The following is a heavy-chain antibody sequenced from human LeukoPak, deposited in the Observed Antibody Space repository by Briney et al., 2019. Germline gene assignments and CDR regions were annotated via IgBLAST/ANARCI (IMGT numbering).Heavy chain of an antibody. J-gene: IGHJ5*02. D-gene: IGHD6-13*01. CDR1: GGSISSSSYY. V-gene: IGHV4-39*07. Sequence: PSETLSLTCTVSGGSISSSSYYWGWIRQPPGKGLEWIGSIYYSGSTYYNPSLKSRVTISVDTSKNQFSLKLSSVTAADTAVYYCARDIKGYSSRWFDPWGQGTLVTVSS. CDR3: ARDIKGYSSRWFDP. CDR2: IYYSGST.